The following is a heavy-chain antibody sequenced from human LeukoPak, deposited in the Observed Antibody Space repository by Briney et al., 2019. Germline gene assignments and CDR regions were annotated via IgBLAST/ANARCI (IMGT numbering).Heavy chain of an antibody. CDR2: IRQDGSER. V-gene: IGHV3-7*01. CDR1: GFIFIHFW. J-gene: IGHJ6*03. Sequence: GGSLRLSCEASGFIFIHFWMSWVRQAPGKGLEWVASIRQDGSERYYVDSVKGRFNVSRDNAKNSLYLQVNSLRVEDTAIYYCARQNLYYDFWSGYSRDYYYMDVWGKGTTVTVSS. D-gene: IGHD3-3*01. CDR3: ARQNLYYDFWSGYSRDYYYMDV.